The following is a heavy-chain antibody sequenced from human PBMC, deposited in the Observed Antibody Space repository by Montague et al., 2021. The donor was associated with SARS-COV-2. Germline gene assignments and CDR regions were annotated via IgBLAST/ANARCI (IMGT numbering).Heavy chain of an antibody. Sequence: SETLSLTCAVYGGSFSDSHWSWLCQPPGKGLERNGEINHSGSTKYNPSLKSRVTISVDTSKNKFSLKLSSLTAADTAVYYCARGQSGITMVVVAILGVDFYFDIWGQGTLVTVSS. D-gene: IGHD3-22*01. CDR2: INHSGST. J-gene: IGHJ4*02. CDR3: ARGQSGITMVVVAILGVDFYFDI. V-gene: IGHV4-34*01. CDR1: GGSFSDSH.